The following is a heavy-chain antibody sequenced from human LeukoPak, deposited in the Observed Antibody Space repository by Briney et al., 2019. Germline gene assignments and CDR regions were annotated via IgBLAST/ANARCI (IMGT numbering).Heavy chain of an antibody. Sequence: PGGSLRLSCAASGFTFSSYWIHWVRQAPGKGLVWVSRIYSDATYYAVSVKGRFTISRDNAKNTLYLQMNSLRAEDTTVCFCAREPYDIIGYYYGGGFDYWGQGTLVTVSS. J-gene: IGHJ4*02. D-gene: IGHD3-22*01. V-gene: IGHV3-74*01. CDR3: AREPYDIIGYYYGGGFDY. CDR1: GFTFSSYW. CDR2: IYSDAT.